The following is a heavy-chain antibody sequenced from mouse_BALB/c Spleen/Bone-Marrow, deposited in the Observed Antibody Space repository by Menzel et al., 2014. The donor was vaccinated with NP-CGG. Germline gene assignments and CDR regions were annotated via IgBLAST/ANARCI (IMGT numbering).Heavy chain of an antibody. J-gene: IGHJ4*01. V-gene: IGHV2-6-5*01. CDR1: GFSLXDYG. D-gene: IGHD4-1*02. Sequence: VQRVESGPGLVAPSQSLSITCTVSGFSLXDYGVTWIRQPPGKGLEWLGIIWGGGSTFYNSSLRSRLNVSKDNSKSQVFLKMNSLQADDTAMYYCAKLNWVYAMDYWGQGTSVTVSS. CDR3: AKLNWVYAMDY. CDR2: IWGGGST.